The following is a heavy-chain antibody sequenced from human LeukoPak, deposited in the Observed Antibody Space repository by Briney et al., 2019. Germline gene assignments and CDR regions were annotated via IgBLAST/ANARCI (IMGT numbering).Heavy chain of an antibody. V-gene: IGHV3-74*01. J-gene: IGHJ5*02. D-gene: IGHD6-13*01. CDR3: ARESGIAAALDL. Sequence: GGSLRLSCAASGFTFSSYWMHWVRQAPGKGLVWVSRINTDGSSTSYADSVKGRFTISRDNAKNTLYLQMNSLRAEDTAVYYSARESGIAAALDLWGQGTLVTVSS. CDR2: INTDGSST. CDR1: GFTFSSYW.